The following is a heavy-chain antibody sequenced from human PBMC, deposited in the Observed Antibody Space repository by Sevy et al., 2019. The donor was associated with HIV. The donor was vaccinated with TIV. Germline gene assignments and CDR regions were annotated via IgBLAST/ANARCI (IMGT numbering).Heavy chain of an antibody. J-gene: IGHJ4*02. Sequence: GGSLRLSCAASGFTVSSNYMSWVRQAPGKGLEWVSVIYSGGSTYYADSVKGRFTISRYNSKNTLYLQMNSLRAEDTAVYYCARAEGYLLWFRSWGQGPLGTVS. CDR1: GFTVSSNY. V-gene: IGHV3-53*01. CDR3: ARAEGYLLWFRS. D-gene: IGHD3-10*01. CDR2: IYSGGST.